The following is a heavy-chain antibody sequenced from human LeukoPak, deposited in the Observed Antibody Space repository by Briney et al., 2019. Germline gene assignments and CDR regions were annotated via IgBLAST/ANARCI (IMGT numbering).Heavy chain of an antibody. D-gene: IGHD6-13*01. Sequence: GGSLRLSCAASGFTFRSYAMHWVRQDPGKGLEWVAVISYDGSNKYYVDSVKGRFTISRDNSKNTLYLQMNSLRAEDTAVYYCARGYSSSWYDDDYGDFYFDYWGQGTLVTVSS. CDR1: GFTFRSYA. CDR3: ARGYSSSWYDDDYGDFYFDY. J-gene: IGHJ4*02. CDR2: ISYDGSNK. V-gene: IGHV3-30*14.